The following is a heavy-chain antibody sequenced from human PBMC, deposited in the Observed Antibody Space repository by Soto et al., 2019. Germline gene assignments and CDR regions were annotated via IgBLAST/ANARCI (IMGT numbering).Heavy chain of an antibody. CDR1: GCSLRIGSYY. V-gene: IGHV4-61*01. CDR3: ARDSSGRHDY. D-gene: IGHD3-22*01. J-gene: IGHJ4*02. CDR2: IYHGGAT. Sequence: SETLSLTCTVSGCSLRIGSYYWIWIRQPPGKGLEWIGYIYHGGATTYNASLKSRVTISVDTSKNQFFLKVNSVTAADTAVYFCARDSSGRHDYGGQGTPVTVSS.